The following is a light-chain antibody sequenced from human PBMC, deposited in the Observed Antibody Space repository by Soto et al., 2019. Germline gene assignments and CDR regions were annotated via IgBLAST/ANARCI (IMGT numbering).Light chain of an antibody. CDR2: ATS. V-gene: IGKV1-39*01. Sequence: DIQMTQSPSSLSASVGDRVTITCRASQTIGTSLNWYQYKPGEAPKLLIFATSFLHIGVPSRFTSGGTGTDLTLTISSLQPEDFASYYCQQTDTMPFTFGQGTNLQI. CDR1: QTIGTS. CDR3: QQTDTMPFT. J-gene: IGKJ2*01.